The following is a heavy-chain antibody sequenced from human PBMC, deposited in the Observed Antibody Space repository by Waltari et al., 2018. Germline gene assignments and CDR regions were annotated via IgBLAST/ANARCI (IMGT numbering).Heavy chain of an antibody. Sequence: LVESGGGLVQPGGSLRLSCAASRFTFSSYEMAWVRQAPGKGPEWISYITTTSNTTYYADSVKGRFTISRDNAKDLLYLQMNSLRAEDTAVYYCARSRFLETRYGMDVWGPGTTVTVS. V-gene: IGHV3-48*03. CDR2: ITTTSNTT. D-gene: IGHD3-3*01. CDR1: RFTFSSYE. CDR3: ARSRFLETRYGMDV. J-gene: IGHJ6*02.